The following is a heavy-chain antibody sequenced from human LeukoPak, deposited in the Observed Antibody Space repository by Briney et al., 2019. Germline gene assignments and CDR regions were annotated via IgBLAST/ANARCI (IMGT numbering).Heavy chain of an antibody. D-gene: IGHD3-22*01. CDR2: ISCYNGDT. CDR3: AGDPSNSSGYHAHFDS. CDR1: GYTFTHHG. J-gene: IGHJ4*02. V-gene: IGHV1-18*01. Sequence: ASVTVSCTASGYTFTHHGISWVRQAPGQGLEWMGWISCYNGDTMYAQNVQGRVTMTTETSTRTAYIELRSLRSDDTAMYYCAGDPSNSSGYHAHFDSWGQGTLVTVSS.